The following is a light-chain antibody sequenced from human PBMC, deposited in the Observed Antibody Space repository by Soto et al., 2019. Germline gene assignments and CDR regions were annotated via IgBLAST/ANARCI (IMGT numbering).Light chain of an antibody. CDR1: GSDVGGYNY. CDR3: SSYTSASTPLV. CDR2: DVS. V-gene: IGLV2-14*01. J-gene: IGLJ2*01. Sequence: QSALTQPASVSGSPGQSITISCTGTGSDVGGYNYVSWYQQHPGKAPKVMIYDVSNRPSGVSNRFSGSKSGNTASLTISGLQAEDEPDYYCSSYTSASTPLVFGGGTKVTV.